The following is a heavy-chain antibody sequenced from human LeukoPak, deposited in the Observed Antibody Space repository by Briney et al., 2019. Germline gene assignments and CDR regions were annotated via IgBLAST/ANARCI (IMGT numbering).Heavy chain of an antibody. CDR1: GIIFSSYA. Sequence: PGGSLRLSCAASGIIFSSYAMSWVRPAPGKGLEWVSGISGGGDSTFYADSVKGRFTISRDNSKKTLYLQMNSLRAEDTAVYYCARGRRSSWNYWGQGTLVTVSS. V-gene: IGHV3-23*01. CDR3: ARGRRSSWNY. J-gene: IGHJ4*02. CDR2: ISGGGDST. D-gene: IGHD6-6*01.